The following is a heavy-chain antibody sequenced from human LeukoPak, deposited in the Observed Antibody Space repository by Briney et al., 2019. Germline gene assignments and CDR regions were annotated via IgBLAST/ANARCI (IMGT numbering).Heavy chain of an antibody. CDR2: IYYSGGT. CDR1: GVSISNSY. V-gene: IGHV4-59*01. CDR3: ARHDMDVAGAGLDYFDY. J-gene: IGHJ4*02. D-gene: IGHD1-26*01. Sequence: PSETLSLTCTVSGVSISNSYWSWLRQPPGKGLEWIGYIYYSGGTNYNPSLKSRVTISVDTSKNQFSLKLTSVTAADTAVYYCARHDMDVAGAGLDYFDYWGQGTLVTVSS.